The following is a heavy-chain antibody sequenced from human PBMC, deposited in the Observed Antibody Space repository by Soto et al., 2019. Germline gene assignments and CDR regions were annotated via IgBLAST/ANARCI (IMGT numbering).Heavy chain of an antibody. CDR3: AKDRSGSYLDY. J-gene: IGHJ4*02. CDR1: GFTFSSYG. D-gene: IGHD1-26*01. Sequence: QVQLVESGGGVVQPGRSLRLSCAASGFTFSSYGMHWVRQAPGKGLEWVAVISYDGSNKYYADSVKGRFPISRDNSKNTLYLQMNILRAEDTAVYYCAKDRSGSYLDYWGQGTLVTVSS. V-gene: IGHV3-30*18. CDR2: ISYDGSNK.